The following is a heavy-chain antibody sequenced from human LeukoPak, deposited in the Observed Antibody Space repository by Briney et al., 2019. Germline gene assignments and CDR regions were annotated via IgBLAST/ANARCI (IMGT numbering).Heavy chain of an antibody. V-gene: IGHV4-34*01. Sequence: SETLSHTCAVYGASFSGYYWSWIRQPPGKGLEWIGEINHSGSTNYNPSLKSRVTISVDTSKNQFSLKLSSVTAADTAVYYCASTYGSGSYGSDYWGQGTLVTVSS. D-gene: IGHD3-10*01. J-gene: IGHJ4*02. CDR1: GASFSGYY. CDR2: INHSGST. CDR3: ASTYGSGSYGSDY.